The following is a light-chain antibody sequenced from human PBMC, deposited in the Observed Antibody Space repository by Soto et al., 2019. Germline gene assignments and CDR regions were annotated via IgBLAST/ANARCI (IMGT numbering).Light chain of an antibody. CDR3: QSYDSRLSGWL. Sequence: QAVVTQPAAVSGAPGQRVTITCTGSSSNIGADYDVHWFQQLPGTAPKLLIFGNTSRPSGVPDRFSGSKSGSSASLAITGLQTEDEADYYCQSYDSRLSGWLFGGGTKLTVL. V-gene: IGLV1-40*01. CDR1: SSNIGADYD. CDR2: GNT. J-gene: IGLJ2*01.